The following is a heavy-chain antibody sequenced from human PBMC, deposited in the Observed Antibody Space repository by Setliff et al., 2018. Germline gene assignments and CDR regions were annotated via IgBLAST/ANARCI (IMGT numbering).Heavy chain of an antibody. D-gene: IGHD3-9*01. V-gene: IGHV3-74*01. CDR1: GFTSGAYW. CDR3: ARGLPGSGYSSGVLDF. J-gene: IGHJ4*03. CDR2: IDPYGSFT. Sequence: GGSLRLSGVVSGFTSGAYWMNWVRQAPGKGLVWVSRIDPYGSFTAYADSVKGRSTISRDNAKDTVYLQMNSLRVDDTAVYYCARGLPGSGYSSGVLDFWGQGTMVTVSS.